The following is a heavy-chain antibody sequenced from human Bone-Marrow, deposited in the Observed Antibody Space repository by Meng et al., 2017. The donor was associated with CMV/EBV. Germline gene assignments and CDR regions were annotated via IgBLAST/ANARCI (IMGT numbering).Heavy chain of an antibody. Sequence: ASVKVSCKASGYTFTSYAMNWVRQAPGQGLEWMGWINPNSGGTLSAQKFKGRVTLTWGTSISTAYVEMNSLISEDTAVYYCAGEASDYSMNFDYWGQGTLVTVSS. CDR3: AGEASDYSMNFDY. V-gene: IGHV1-2*02. D-gene: IGHD4-11*01. J-gene: IGHJ4*02. CDR1: GYTFTSYA. CDR2: INPNSGGT.